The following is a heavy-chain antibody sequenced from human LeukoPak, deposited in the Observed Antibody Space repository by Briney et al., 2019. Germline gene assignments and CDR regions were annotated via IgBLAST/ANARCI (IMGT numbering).Heavy chain of an antibody. V-gene: IGHV3-74*03. D-gene: IGHD4/OR15-4a*01. Sequence: GGSPRLSCEASGFTFSRYWMHWVRQAPGKGLMWVSRINSDGSATTYADFVKGRFTISRDNAKNTVYLQMNSLRVDDTAIYYCERDYGAWGQGTLVTVSP. CDR1: GFTFSRYW. CDR2: INSDGSAT. J-gene: IGHJ5*02. CDR3: ERDYGA.